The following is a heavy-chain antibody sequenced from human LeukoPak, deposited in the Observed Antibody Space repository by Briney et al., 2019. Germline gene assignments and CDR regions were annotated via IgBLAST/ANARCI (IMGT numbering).Heavy chain of an antibody. CDR3: VRGGAVWSGYYKSPYNWFDP. V-gene: IGHV4-34*01. CDR1: GGSFSGYY. J-gene: IGHJ5*02. CDR2: INHSGST. D-gene: IGHD3-3*01. Sequence: KPSETLSLTCAVYGGSFSGYYWSWSRQPPGKGLEWIGEINHSGSTNYNPSLKSRVTISVDTSKNQFSLKLSSVTAADTAVYYCVRGGAVWSGYYKSPYNWFDPWGQGTLVTVSS.